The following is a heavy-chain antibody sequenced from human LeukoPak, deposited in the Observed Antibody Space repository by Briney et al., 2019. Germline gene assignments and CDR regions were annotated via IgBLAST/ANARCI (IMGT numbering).Heavy chain of an antibody. J-gene: IGHJ5*02. CDR3: ARDYLEYDFWSGYFSANWFDP. V-gene: IGHV4-59*01. D-gene: IGHD3-3*01. Sequence: SETLSLTCTVSGGSISSYYWSWIRQPPGKGLEWIGYIYYNGSTNYNPSLKSRVTISVDTSKNQFSLKLSSVTAADTAVYYCARDYLEYDFWSGYFSANWFDPWGQGTLVTVSS. CDR2: IYYNGST. CDR1: GGSISSYY.